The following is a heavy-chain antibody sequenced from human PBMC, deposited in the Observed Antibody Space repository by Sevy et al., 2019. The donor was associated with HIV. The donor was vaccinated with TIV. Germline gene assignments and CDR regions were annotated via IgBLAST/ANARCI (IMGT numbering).Heavy chain of an antibody. CDR3: ARVVAYCRGGTCFPGYYYGMDV. Sequence: GGSLRLSCAASGFTFSSYNMNWVRQPPGKGLEWVSSISSSSNYITYADSVKGRFTISRDNAKNSLYLEMNTLRAEDTAVYYCARVVAYCRGGTCFPGYYYGMDVWGQGTTVTVSS. CDR1: GFTFSSYN. J-gene: IGHJ6*02. V-gene: IGHV3-21*01. D-gene: IGHD2-15*01. CDR2: ISSSSNYI.